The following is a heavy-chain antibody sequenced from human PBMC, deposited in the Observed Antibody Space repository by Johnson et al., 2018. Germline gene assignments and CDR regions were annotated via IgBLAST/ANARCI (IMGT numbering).Heavy chain of an antibody. CDR1: GFTFSNYA. CDR2: ISSNGGST. CDR3: ARGGYCSGGSCYSFVAFDI. V-gene: IGHV3-64*07. D-gene: IGHD2-15*01. J-gene: IGHJ3*02. Sequence: VQMVESGGGVVQPGRSXRLSCAASGFTFSNYAMHWVRQAPGKGLEYVSAISSNGGSTYYADSVKGRFTISRDNSKNTLYLQMGSLRAEDMAVYYCARGGYCSGGSCYSFVAFDIWGQGTMVTVSS.